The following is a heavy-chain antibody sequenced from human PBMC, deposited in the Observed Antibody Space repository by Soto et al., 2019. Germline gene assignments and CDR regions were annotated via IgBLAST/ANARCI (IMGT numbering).Heavy chain of an antibody. J-gene: IGHJ3*02. Sequence: QVQLVESGGGVVQPGRSLRLSCAASGFTFSSYGMHWVRQAPGKGLEWVAVIWYDGSNKYYADSVKGRFTISRDNSKNTLYLQMNSLRADDTAVYYCARDRSGKDAFDIWGQGTMVTVSS. V-gene: IGHV3-33*01. CDR3: ARDRSGKDAFDI. D-gene: IGHD3-10*01. CDR2: IWYDGSNK. CDR1: GFTFSSYG.